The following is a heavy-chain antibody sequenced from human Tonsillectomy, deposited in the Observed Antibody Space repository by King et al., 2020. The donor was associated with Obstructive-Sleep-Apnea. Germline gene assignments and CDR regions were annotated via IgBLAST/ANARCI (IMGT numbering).Heavy chain of an antibody. CDR3: AGDEAVAAAGAYYYYGMDV. D-gene: IGHD6-13*01. CDR2: IISMSCSI. Sequence: VQLVESGGGLVKPGGSLRLSGAASGFTFRGYSMKWVRQAPGKGLGWVSSIISMSCSIYYANSGKGRFNISRDNAKNSQYLQMNSLRAEDTAVYYCAGDEAVAAAGAYYYYGMDVWGQGTTVTVSS. J-gene: IGHJ6*02. CDR1: GFTFRGYS. V-gene: IGHV3-21*01.